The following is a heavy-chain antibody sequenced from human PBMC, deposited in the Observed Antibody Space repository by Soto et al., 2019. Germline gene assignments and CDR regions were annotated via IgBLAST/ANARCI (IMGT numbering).Heavy chain of an antibody. D-gene: IGHD3-10*01. CDR3: AKIMIQGVLVDALDV. J-gene: IGHJ6*02. CDR1: GFVFRNLT. Sequence: DVQLLESGGGVVQPGGSLRLSCAASGFVFRNLTMNWVRQAPGKGLEYVAIISFNGGVIFDADSVRGRFTISRDNAKNILYLVMTNLRPEDSGVYYCAKIMIQGVLVDALDVWGRGTTVTVS. CDR2: ISFNGGVI. V-gene: IGHV3-23*01.